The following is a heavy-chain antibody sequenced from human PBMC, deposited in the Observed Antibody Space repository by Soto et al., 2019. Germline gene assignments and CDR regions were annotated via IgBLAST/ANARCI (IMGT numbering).Heavy chain of an antibody. V-gene: IGHV3-30-3*02. CDR3: AKRIAAAGTFGAFDI. J-gene: IGHJ3*02. CDR1: GFTFSSYA. D-gene: IGHD6-13*01. Sequence: GGSLRLSCAASGFTFSSYAMHWVRQAPGKGLEWVAVISYDGSNKYYADSVKGRFTISRDNSKNTLYLQMNSLRAEDTAVYYCAKRIAAAGTFGAFDIWGQGTMVTVSS. CDR2: ISYDGSNK.